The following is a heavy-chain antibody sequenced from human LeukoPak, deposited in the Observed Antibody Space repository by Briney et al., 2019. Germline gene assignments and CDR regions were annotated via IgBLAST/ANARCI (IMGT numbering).Heavy chain of an antibody. D-gene: IGHD6-13*01. V-gene: IGHV1-2*04. CDR1: GYTFTGYY. Sequence: ASVKVSCKASGYTFTGYYMHWVRQASGQGLEWMGWINPNSGGTNYAQKFQGWVTMTRDTSISTAYMELSRLRSDDTAVYYCARDRFRAAAATRDYYGMDVWGQGTTVTVSS. CDR2: INPNSGGT. CDR3: ARDRFRAAAATRDYYGMDV. J-gene: IGHJ6*02.